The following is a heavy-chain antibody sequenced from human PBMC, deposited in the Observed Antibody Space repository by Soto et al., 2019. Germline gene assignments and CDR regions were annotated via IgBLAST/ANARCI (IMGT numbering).Heavy chain of an antibody. CDR2: ISAYNGNT. CDR3: ARAGKDYGGNRGVHAFDI. J-gene: IGHJ3*02. V-gene: IGHV1-18*04. Sequence: GASVKVSCKASGYTFTSYGISWVRQAPGQGLEWMGWISAYNGNTNYAQKLQGRVTMTTDTSTSTAYMELRSLRSDDTAVYYCARAGKDYGGNRGVHAFDIWGQGTMVPVSS. CDR1: GYTFTSYG. D-gene: IGHD2-15*01.